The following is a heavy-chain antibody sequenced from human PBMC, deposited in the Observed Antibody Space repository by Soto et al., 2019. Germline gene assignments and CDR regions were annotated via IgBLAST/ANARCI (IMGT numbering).Heavy chain of an antibody. J-gene: IGHJ4*02. CDR2: IYYSGST. V-gene: IGHV4-59*01. Sequence: SETLSLTCTVSGGSISSYYWSWIRQPPGKGLEWIGYIYYSGSTNYNPSLKSRATISVDTSKNQFSLKLSSVTAADTAVYYCARDGYCSGDSCYSYYFDYWGQGTLVTVS. CDR1: GGSISSYY. CDR3: ARDGYCSGDSCYSYYFDY. D-gene: IGHD2-15*01.